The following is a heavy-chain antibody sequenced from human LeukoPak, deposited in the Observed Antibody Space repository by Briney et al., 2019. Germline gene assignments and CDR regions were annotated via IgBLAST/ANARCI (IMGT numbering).Heavy chain of an antibody. V-gene: IGHV3-66*02. J-gene: IGHJ5*02. CDR2: IYSGGST. Sequence: GGSLRLSCAASGFTVSSNYMSWVRQAPGKGLEWVSVIYSGGSTYYADSVKGRFTISRDNSKNTLYLQMNSLRAEDTAVYYCARDLTYYDSSGYSPWGQGTRVTVSS. D-gene: IGHD3-22*01. CDR3: ARDLTYYDSSGYSP. CDR1: GFTVSSNY.